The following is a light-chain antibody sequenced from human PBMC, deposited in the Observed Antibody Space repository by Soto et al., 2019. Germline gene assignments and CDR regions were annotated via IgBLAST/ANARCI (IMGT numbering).Light chain of an antibody. V-gene: IGKV3-20*01. CDR3: QQYANSRT. J-gene: IGKJ1*01. CDR2: GTS. Sequence: EIVMTQSPPTLSVSPGERATLSCRASQSVNINYFAWYQQKSGQAPRLLIYGTSNRASGIPDRFSGSGSGTDFTLSISGLEPEDFAVYFCQQYANSRTFGQGTKVDI. CDR1: QSVNINY.